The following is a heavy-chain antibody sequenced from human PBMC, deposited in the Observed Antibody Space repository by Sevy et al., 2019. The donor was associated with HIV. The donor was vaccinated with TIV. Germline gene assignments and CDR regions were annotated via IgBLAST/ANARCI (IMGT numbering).Heavy chain of an antibody. J-gene: IGHJ6*02. Sequence: QLGGSLRLSCAASGFTFSSYGMHWVRQAPGKGLEWVAFIRYDGSNKYYADSVKGRFTISRDNSKNTLYLQMNSLRAEDTAVYYCAKAEAVGGTGYYYYGMDVWGQGTTVTVSS. V-gene: IGHV3-30*02. CDR2: IRYDGSNK. CDR1: GFTFSSYG. D-gene: IGHD1-26*01. CDR3: AKAEAVGGTGYYYYGMDV.